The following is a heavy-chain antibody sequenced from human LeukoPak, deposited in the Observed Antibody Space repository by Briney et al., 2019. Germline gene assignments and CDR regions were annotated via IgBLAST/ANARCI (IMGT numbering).Heavy chain of an antibody. J-gene: IGHJ4*02. CDR1: GFTFSSYA. Sequence: PGGSLRLSCAASGFTFSSYAMNWVRQAPGKGLEWVSGISGSGTYTYYADSVKGRFTISRDNSKNTLYMQMNSLRAEDTAVYYCAKGDKPVIAMVKFDYWGQGTLVTVSS. CDR3: AKGDKPVIAMVKFDY. CDR2: ISGSGTYT. V-gene: IGHV3-23*01. D-gene: IGHD5-18*01.